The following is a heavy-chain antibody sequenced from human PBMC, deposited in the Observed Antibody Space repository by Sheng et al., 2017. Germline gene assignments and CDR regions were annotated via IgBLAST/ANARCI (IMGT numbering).Heavy chain of an antibody. Sequence: EVQLVESGGGLVKPGGSLRLSCAASGFTFSNAWMSWVRQAPGKGLEWVGRIKSKTDGGTTDYAAPVKGRFTISRDDSKNTLYLQMNSLKTEDTAVYYCTTDRFATIFGVVTTYFDYWGQGTLVTVSS. D-gene: IGHD3-3*01. CDR2: IKSKTDGGTT. CDR1: GFTFSNAW. CDR3: TTDRFATIFGVVTTYFDY. J-gene: IGHJ4*02. V-gene: IGHV3-15*01.